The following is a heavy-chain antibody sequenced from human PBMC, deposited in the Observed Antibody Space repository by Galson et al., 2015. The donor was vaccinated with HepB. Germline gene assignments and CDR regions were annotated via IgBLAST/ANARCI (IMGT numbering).Heavy chain of an antibody. CDR1: GYIFTHYW. V-gene: IGHV5-51*01. CDR3: VRPTSGWTLDAFDL. J-gene: IGHJ3*01. CDR2: IYPDDSDT. Sequence: QSGAEVKKPGESLTISCKGSGYIFTHYWIGWVRQMPGKGLEWMGIIYPDDSDTRYSPSFQGQVTISADKSINTAYLQWSSLKASDTAMFYCVRPTSGWTLDAFDLWGQGTMVTVSS. D-gene: IGHD6-19*01.